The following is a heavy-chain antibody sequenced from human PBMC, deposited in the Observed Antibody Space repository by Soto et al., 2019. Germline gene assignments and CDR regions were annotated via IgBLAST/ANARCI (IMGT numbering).Heavy chain of an antibody. CDR2: IHYSGST. CDR1: GDSISSYY. V-gene: IGHV4-59*08. Sequence: ETLSLTCTVSGDSISSYYWGWVRQPPGQGLELIGYIHYSGSTNYNPSLMSRVTISVDTSKNQFSLKLSSVTAADTAVYFCARRMQTGSGAFDIWGQGTMVTVSS. J-gene: IGHJ3*02. D-gene: IGHD1-1*01. CDR3: ARRMQTGSGAFDI.